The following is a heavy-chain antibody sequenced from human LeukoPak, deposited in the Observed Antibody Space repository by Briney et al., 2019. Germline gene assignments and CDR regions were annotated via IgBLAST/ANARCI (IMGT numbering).Heavy chain of an antibody. V-gene: IGHV3-7*04. J-gene: IGHJ4*02. CDR1: GSKYSNYR. CDR3: AGDSNRGYHPN. Sequence: GGSLRLSCAASGSKYSNYRMSWVRQAPGKGPGGLANITQDGSYKLYVDSVKGRFTITSDNDKNSLYLQVTSLTTEDTAVYFCAGDSNRGYHPNWGQGTLVTVSS. D-gene: IGHD5-12*01. CDR2: ITQDGSYK.